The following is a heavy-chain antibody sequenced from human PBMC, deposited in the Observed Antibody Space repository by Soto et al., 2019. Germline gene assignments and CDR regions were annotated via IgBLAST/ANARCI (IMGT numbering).Heavy chain of an antibody. CDR2: ISAYNGNT. V-gene: IGHV1-18*01. D-gene: IGHD3-22*01. J-gene: IGHJ4*02. CDR3: ARSPYSSGYYYAIDY. CDR1: GYTKNSYG. Sequence: GASAKASCKDSGYTKNSYGISWVQQEKKQGLEWMGWISAYNGNTNYAQKFQGRVTMTRDTSTSTVYMDLSSLRSEDTAVYYCARSPYSSGYYYAIDYWGQGTQVTVSS.